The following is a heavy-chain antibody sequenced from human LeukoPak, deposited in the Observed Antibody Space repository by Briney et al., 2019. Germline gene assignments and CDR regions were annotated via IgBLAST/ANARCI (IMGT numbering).Heavy chain of an antibody. D-gene: IGHD4-23*01. J-gene: IGHJ6*03. Sequence: PSETLSLTCSVSGGSISSGSYHWSWIRQPPGKGLEWIRRIYTSRSTNYNPSLKSGDTIAVDTSKNQFSLKLSSVTAADTVVYYCASPVVTREGYYYVDVWGKGTTVTVSS. CDR2: IYTSRST. CDR3: ASPVVTREGYYYVDV. V-gene: IGHV4-61*02. CDR1: GGSISSGSYH.